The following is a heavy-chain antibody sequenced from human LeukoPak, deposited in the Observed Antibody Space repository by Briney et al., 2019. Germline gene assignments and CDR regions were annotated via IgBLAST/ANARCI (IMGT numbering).Heavy chain of an antibody. V-gene: IGHV1-69*01. Sequence: ASVKVSCKASGGTFSSYAISWVRQAPGQGLEWMGGIIPIFGTANYAQKFQGRVTITADESTSTAYMELSSLRSEDTAVYYCARVGDIVATKHNYYFVYWGQGTLVTVSS. CDR1: GGTFSSYA. D-gene: IGHD5-12*01. CDR2: IIPIFGTA. J-gene: IGHJ4*02. CDR3: ARVGDIVATKHNYYFVY.